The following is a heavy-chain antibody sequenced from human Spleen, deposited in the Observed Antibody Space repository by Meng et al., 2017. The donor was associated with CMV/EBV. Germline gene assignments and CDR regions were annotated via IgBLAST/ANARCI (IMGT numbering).Heavy chain of an antibody. Sequence: GESLKISCAASGFTFSSYSMNWVRQAPGKGLECVSSISSSSSYIYYADSVKGRFTISRDNAKNSLYRQMNSLRAEDTAVYYCARTHSSGWSYWFDPWGQGTLVTVSS. D-gene: IGHD6-19*01. CDR2: ISSSSSYI. V-gene: IGHV3-21*01. CDR1: GFTFSSYS. CDR3: ARTHSSGWSYWFDP. J-gene: IGHJ5*02.